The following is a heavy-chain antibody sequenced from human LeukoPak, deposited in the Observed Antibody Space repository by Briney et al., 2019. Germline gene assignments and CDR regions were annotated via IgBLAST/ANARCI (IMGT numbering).Heavy chain of an antibody. Sequence: PGGSLRRSCAASGFTFSAYPMSWVRQTPGKGLEWVSGISESGENTDSADSVKGRFTISRDNSQTTLYLQMNSLSVEATALYYCARRIVGATLHDAFDIWGQGTMVTVSS. J-gene: IGHJ3*02. CDR2: ISESGENT. V-gene: IGHV3-23*01. D-gene: IGHD1-26*01. CDR3: ARRIVGATLHDAFDI. CDR1: GFTFSAYP.